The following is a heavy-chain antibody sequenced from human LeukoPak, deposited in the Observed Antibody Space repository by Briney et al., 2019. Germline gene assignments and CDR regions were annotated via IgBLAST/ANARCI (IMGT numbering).Heavy chain of an antibody. Sequence: ASVKVSCKASGYTFTSYDINWVRQATGQGLEWMGWMNPNSGNTGYAQKFQGRVTMTRNTSKSTAYMELSSLRSEDTAVYYCARGPTVVPPSYYYYYGMDVWGQGTTVTVSS. V-gene: IGHV1-8*01. D-gene: IGHD2-2*01. CDR1: GYTFTSYD. CDR2: MNPNSGNT. CDR3: ARGPTVVPPSYYYYYGMDV. J-gene: IGHJ6*02.